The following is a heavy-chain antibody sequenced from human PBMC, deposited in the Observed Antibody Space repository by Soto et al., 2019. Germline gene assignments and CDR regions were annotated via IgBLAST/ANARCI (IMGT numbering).Heavy chain of an antibody. V-gene: IGHV3-48*01. CDR3: AKKRLHNNNWFDP. Sequence: GGSLRLSCAASGFTFSSHTMNWVRQTPGKGLEWVSFIASRTSTVYYADSVKGRFTISRDNAKNTLYLQMNSLRAEDTAVYYCAKKRLHNNNWFDPGGQGTLVTVSS. CDR2: IASRTSTV. CDR1: GFTFSSHT. J-gene: IGHJ5*02.